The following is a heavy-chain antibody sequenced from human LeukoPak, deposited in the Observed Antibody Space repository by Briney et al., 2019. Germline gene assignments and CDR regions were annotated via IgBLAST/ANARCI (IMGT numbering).Heavy chain of an antibody. V-gene: IGHV4-39*01. CDR1: GGSISSSSYY. CDR3: ARHGYYYYYMDV. CDR2: IYYSGST. J-gene: IGHJ6*03. Sequence: SETLSLTCTVSGGSISSSSYYWGWIRQPPGKGREWIGSIYYSGSTYYNPSLKSRVTISVDTSKNQFSLKLSSVTAADTAVYYCARHGYYYYYMDVWGKGTTVTVSS.